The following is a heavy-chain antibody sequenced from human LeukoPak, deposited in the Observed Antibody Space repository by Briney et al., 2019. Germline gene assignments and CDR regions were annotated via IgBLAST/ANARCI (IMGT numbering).Heavy chain of an antibody. CDR1: GGSISSYY. CDR3: ARAVGRDGYNYYAFDI. V-gene: IGHV4-59*01. Sequence: SETLSLTCTVSGGSISSYYWSWIRQPPGKGLEWIGYIYYSGSTNYNPSLKSRVTISVDTSKNQFSLKLSSVTAADTAVYYCARAVGRDGYNYYAFDIWGQGTMVTVSS. CDR2: IYYSGST. D-gene: IGHD5-24*01. J-gene: IGHJ3*02.